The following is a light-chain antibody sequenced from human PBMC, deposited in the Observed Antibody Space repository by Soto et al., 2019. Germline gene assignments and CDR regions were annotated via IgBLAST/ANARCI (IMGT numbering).Light chain of an antibody. CDR2: GAS. Sequence: EIVLTQSPGTLSLSPGERATLSCRASQSFNSIYLAWYQQKPGQAPRLLIYGASSRATGIPDRFSGSGSGTDFTLTISRLEPEDFAVYYCHQYGRSGPFGQGTPVDIK. CDR3: HQYGRSGP. J-gene: IGKJ1*01. CDR1: QSFNSIY. V-gene: IGKV3-20*01.